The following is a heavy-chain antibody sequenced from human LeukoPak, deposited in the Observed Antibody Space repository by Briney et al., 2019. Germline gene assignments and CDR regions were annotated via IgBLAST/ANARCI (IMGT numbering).Heavy chain of an antibody. J-gene: IGHJ4*02. D-gene: IGHD2-2*02. Sequence: PGGSLRLSRVASGFTFSAYWMTWVRQAPGKGLEWVANINQDGSDKYYVDSVKGRFTISRDNAKNSAYLQMKSLRAEDAAVYYCARGYPNDYWGQGTVVTVSA. CDR1: GFTFSAYW. V-gene: IGHV3-7*01. CDR3: ARGYPNDY. CDR2: INQDGSDK.